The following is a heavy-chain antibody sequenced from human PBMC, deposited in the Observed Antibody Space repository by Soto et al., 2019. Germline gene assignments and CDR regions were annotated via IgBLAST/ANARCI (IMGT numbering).Heavy chain of an antibody. Sequence: GGSLRLSCAASGFTFSSYSMNWVRQAPGKGLEWVSYISSSSSTIYYADSVKGRFTISRDNAKNSLYLQMNSLRDEDTAVYYCARAGYCSGGSCLHFDYWGQGTLVTVSS. D-gene: IGHD2-15*01. CDR2: ISSSSSTI. CDR1: GFTFSSYS. V-gene: IGHV3-48*02. J-gene: IGHJ4*02. CDR3: ARAGYCSGGSCLHFDY.